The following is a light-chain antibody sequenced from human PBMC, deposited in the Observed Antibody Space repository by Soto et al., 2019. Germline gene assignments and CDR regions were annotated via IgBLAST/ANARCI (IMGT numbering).Light chain of an antibody. CDR3: QQYFAPPWT. CDR2: WAS. CDR1: PRVLYSSNEKNY. J-gene: IGKJ1*01. Sequence: VIAHSPDSLSVSLGNMPTSKCKSSPRVLYSSNEKNYLAWYQQRPGHSPTLLLYWASTRESGVPDRFSGSGSGTNFTLTITTLQAEDVATYYCQQYFAPPWTFGQGTKVDIK. V-gene: IGKV4-1*01.